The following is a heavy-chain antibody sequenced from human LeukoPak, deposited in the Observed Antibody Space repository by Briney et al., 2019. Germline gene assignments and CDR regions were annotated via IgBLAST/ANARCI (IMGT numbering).Heavy chain of an antibody. Sequence: GGSLRLSCAASGFTFSSYAMSWVRQAPGKGLEWVSAISGSGGSTYYADSVEGRFTISRDNSKNTLYLQMNSLRAEDTAVYYCAKGPTIFGVAQEYDYWGQGTLVTVSS. V-gene: IGHV3-23*01. CDR3: AKGPTIFGVAQEYDY. CDR2: ISGSGGST. J-gene: IGHJ4*02. D-gene: IGHD3-3*01. CDR1: GFTFSSYA.